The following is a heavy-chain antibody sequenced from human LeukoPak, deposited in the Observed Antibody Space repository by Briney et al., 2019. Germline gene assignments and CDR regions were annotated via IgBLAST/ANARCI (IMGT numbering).Heavy chain of an antibody. Sequence: PSETLSLTCAVYGGSFSGYYWSWIRQPPGKGLEWIGEINHSGSTNYNPSLKSRVTISVDTSKNQFSLKLSSVTAADTAVYYCARGRLIYCSSTSCYRSNWFDPWGQGTLVTVSS. CDR3: ARGRLIYCSSTSCYRSNWFDP. J-gene: IGHJ5*02. CDR1: GGSFSGYY. CDR2: INHSGST. V-gene: IGHV4-34*01. D-gene: IGHD2-2*01.